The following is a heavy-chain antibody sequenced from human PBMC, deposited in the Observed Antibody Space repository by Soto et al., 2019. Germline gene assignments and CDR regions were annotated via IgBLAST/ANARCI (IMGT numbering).Heavy chain of an antibody. J-gene: IGHJ6*02. CDR3: ARGLTEGYVGMDV. CDR2: IIPLFGTT. CDR1: GGAFSSYD. V-gene: IGHV1-69*01. D-gene: IGHD1-1*01. Sequence: QVQLVQSGAEVKKPGSSVKVSCKTSGGAFSSYDISWVRQAPGQGLEWMGGIIPLFGTTNYAQKFQGRVTLTADEATSTVYMNLYSLRYEDTAVYYCARGLTEGYVGMDVWGQGTTVTVSS.